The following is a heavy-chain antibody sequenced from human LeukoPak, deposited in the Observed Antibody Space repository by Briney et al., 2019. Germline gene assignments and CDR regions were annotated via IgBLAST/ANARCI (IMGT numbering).Heavy chain of an antibody. CDR1: GGSISSYY. D-gene: IGHD2-15*01. CDR2: IYTSVST. CDR3: ARDAVAANYYYYYMDV. J-gene: IGHJ6*03. Sequence: SETLSLTCTVSGGSISSYYWSWIRQPAGKGLEWIGRIYTSVSTNYNPSLKSRVTMSVDTSKNQFSLKLSSVTAADTAVYYCARDAVAANYYYYYMDVWGKGTTVTVSS. V-gene: IGHV4-4*07.